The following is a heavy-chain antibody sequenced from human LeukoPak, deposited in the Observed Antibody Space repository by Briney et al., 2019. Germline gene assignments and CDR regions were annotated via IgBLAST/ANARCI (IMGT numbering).Heavy chain of an antibody. D-gene: IGHD6-13*01. Sequence: GGSLRLSCAASGFTLDDYGMSWVRQAPGKGLEWVSGINWNGGSTGYADSVKGRFTISRDNAKNSLYLQMNSLRAEDTALYYCARDGQQLANDYWGQGTLVTVSS. V-gene: IGHV3-20*04. CDR3: ARDGQQLANDY. J-gene: IGHJ4*02. CDR2: INWNGGST. CDR1: GFTLDDYG.